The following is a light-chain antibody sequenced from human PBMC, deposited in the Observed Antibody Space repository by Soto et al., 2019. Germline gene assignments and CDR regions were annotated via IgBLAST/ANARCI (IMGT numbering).Light chain of an antibody. CDR1: QSVDID. J-gene: IGKJ1*01. CDR3: QQYHNWPPT. V-gene: IGKV3D-15*01. Sequence: DIVLTQSPGTLSVSPGERVTLSCGASQSVDIDLAWYQQTPGQAPRLLIYGASTRATDMPGRFRGSGAGAEFTLTISSLQSEDFAIYYCQQYHNWPPTFGQGTKVDIK. CDR2: GAS.